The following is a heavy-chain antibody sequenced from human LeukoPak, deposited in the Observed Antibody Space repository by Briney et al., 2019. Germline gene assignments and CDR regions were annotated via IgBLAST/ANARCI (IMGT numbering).Heavy chain of an antibody. CDR2: IKTKTDGGTT. Sequence: GGSLRLSCAASGFTFSNAWMSWVRQAPGKGLEWLGRIKTKTDGGTTDYAAPVKGRFTISRDDSSNTLYLQMNSLKPEDTAVYYCTTESGGGPRYWGQGTLVTVSS. D-gene: IGHD2-15*01. CDR1: GFTFSNAW. J-gene: IGHJ4*02. V-gene: IGHV3-15*01. CDR3: TTESGGGPRY.